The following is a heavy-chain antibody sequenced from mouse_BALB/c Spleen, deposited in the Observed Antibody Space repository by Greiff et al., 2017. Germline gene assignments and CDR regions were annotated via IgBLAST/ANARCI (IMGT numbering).Heavy chain of an antibody. CDR3: ARGTTGHYFDY. J-gene: IGHJ2*01. Sequence: EVKVVESGGGLVKPGGSLKLSCAASGFTFSDYYMYWVRQTPEKRLEWVATISDGGSYTYYPDSVKGRFTISRDNAKNNLYLQMSSLKSEDTAMYYCARGTTGHYFDYWGQGTTLTVSS. CDR2: ISDGGSYT. V-gene: IGHV5-4*02. CDR1: GFTFSDYY. D-gene: IGHD1-1*01.